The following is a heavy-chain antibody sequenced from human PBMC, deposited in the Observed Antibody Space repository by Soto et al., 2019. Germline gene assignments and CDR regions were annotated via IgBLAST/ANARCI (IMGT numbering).Heavy chain of an antibody. V-gene: IGHV4-34*01. Sequence: SETLSLTCAVYGGSFSGHYWSWLRQPPGKGLEWIGEITHSGSTNYNPSLRSRVIISVDTSKNQFSLKLNSVTAADTAVYYCARGINTRDAPDKSYFEYWGQGTLVNVSS. J-gene: IGHJ4*02. CDR2: ITHSGST. CDR1: GGSFSGHY. D-gene: IGHD1-1*01. CDR3: ARGINTRDAPDKSYFEY.